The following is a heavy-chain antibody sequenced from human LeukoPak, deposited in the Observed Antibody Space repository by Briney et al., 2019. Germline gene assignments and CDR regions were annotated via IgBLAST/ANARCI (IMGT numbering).Heavy chain of an antibody. CDR2: ISSSGSTI. J-gene: IGHJ4*02. Sequence: GGSLRLSCAASGFTFSDYYMSWIRQAPGKGLEWVSYISSSGSTINYADSVKGRFTISRDNTKKSLYLQMNSLRAEDTAVYYCATDRLDDPLGYWGQGTLVTVSS. CDR3: ATDRLDDPLGY. D-gene: IGHD1-1*01. V-gene: IGHV3-11*01. CDR1: GFTFSDYY.